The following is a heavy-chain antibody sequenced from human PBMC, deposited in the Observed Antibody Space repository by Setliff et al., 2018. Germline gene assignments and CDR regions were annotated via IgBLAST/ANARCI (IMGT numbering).Heavy chain of an antibody. J-gene: IGHJ3*02. D-gene: IGHD6-19*01. V-gene: IGHV1-69*05. CDR2: IIPIFGTA. CDR3: ARGGLVEQWLVANGAFDI. Sequence: SVKVSCKASGGTFSSYAISWVREAPGQGLEWMGGIIPIFGTANYAQKFQGRVTITTDESTSTAYMELSSLRSEDTAVYYCARGGLVEQWLVANGAFDIWGQGTMVTVSS. CDR1: GGTFSSYA.